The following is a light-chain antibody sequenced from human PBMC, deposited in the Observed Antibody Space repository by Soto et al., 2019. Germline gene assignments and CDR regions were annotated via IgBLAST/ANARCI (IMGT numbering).Light chain of an antibody. V-gene: IGKV3-20*01. CDR2: GAS. J-gene: IGKJ1*01. CDR1: QSVSSSY. CDR3: QQYNNWPQT. Sequence: EIVLTQSPGTLSLSPGERATLSCSASQSVSSSYLAWYQQKPGQAPRLLIYGASSRATGIPDRFSGSGSGTDFTLTISSLQSEDFAVYYCQQYNNWPQTFGQGTKVEIK.